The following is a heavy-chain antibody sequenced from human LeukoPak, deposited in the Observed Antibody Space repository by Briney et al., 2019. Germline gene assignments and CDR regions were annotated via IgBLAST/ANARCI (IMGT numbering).Heavy chain of an antibody. Sequence: GGSLRLSCAASGFTFDDYDMSWVRQAPGKGLEWVSDINWNGGSTDYADSVKGRFTISRDNAKNSLYLQMNSLRAEDTAVYYCAELGITMIGGVWGKGTTVTISS. D-gene: IGHD3-10*02. CDR1: GFTFDDYD. J-gene: IGHJ6*04. CDR3: AELGITMIGGV. CDR2: INWNGGST. V-gene: IGHV3-20*04.